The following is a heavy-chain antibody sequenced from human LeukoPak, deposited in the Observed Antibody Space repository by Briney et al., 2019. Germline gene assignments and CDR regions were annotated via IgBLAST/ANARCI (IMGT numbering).Heavy chain of an antibody. Sequence: GGSLRLSCAASGFTFSSYAMSWVRQAPGKGLKWFSAISGSGGSTYYADPVKGRFTISRDNSKNTLYLQMNSLRAEDTAVYYCAKEKVGATNYFDYWGQGTLVTVSS. V-gene: IGHV3-23*01. CDR3: AKEKVGATNYFDY. J-gene: IGHJ4*02. D-gene: IGHD1-26*01. CDR1: GFTFSSYA. CDR2: ISGSGGST.